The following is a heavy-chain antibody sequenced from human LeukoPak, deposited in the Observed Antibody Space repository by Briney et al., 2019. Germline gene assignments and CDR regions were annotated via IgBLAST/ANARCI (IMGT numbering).Heavy chain of an antibody. J-gene: IGHJ5*01. CDR1: GYRFTNYW. CDR2: IYPGDSDT. CDR3: ARSEMSTFFDF. D-gene: IGHD5-24*01. V-gene: IGHV5-51*01. Sequence: GEPLKISCKASGYRFTNYWIGWVRQMPGKGLEWMGIIYPGDSDTRYSPSFQGQVTISADKSISTAYLQWSSLKASDTAIYYCARSEMSTFFDFWGQGTLVTASS.